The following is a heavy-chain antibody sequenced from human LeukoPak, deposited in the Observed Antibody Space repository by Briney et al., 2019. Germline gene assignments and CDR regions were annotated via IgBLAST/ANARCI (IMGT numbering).Heavy chain of an antibody. CDR1: GGSISSYY. D-gene: IGHD1-14*01. CDR2: ISSSSSTI. J-gene: IGHJ4*02. V-gene: IGHV3-48*02. Sequence: ETLSLTCTVSGGSISSYYWSWIRQPPGKGLEWVSYISSSSSTIYYADSVKGRFTISRDNAKNSLYLQMNSLRDEDTAVYYCARARYFDYWGQGTLVTVSS. CDR3: ARARYFDY.